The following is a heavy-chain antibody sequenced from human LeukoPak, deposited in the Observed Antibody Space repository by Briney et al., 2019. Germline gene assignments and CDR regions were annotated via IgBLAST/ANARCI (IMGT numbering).Heavy chain of an antibody. V-gene: IGHV3-7*04. CDR1: GFTFSNYW. Sequence: GGSLRLSCVGSGFTFSNYWINWVRQAPGKGLEWVGNINEDRSRKNYADSVKGRFTISRDNSKNSLYLQMDSLRAEDTALYYCAGGYYAGYWGQGTQVTVSS. CDR3: AGGYYAGY. D-gene: IGHD2-2*01. J-gene: IGHJ4*02. CDR2: INEDRSRK.